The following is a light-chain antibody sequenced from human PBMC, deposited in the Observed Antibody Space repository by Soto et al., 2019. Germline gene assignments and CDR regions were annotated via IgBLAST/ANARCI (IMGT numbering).Light chain of an antibody. CDR1: QCVSSGY. J-gene: IGKJ1*01. Sequence: DIVLTQSPCTLSLSPGERATLSCRASQCVSSGYLAWYQQNPGKAPRLLIYGASSRATGIPARFSGSGFGTEFTLTISRLEPEDFAVYFCQQYGSSPRTFGQGTKVDIK. CDR2: GAS. V-gene: IGKV3-20*01. CDR3: QQYGSSPRT.